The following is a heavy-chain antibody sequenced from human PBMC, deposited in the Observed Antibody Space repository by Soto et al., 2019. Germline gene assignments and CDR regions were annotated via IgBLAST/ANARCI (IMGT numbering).Heavy chain of an antibody. CDR2: INQDGGEK. CDR3: FNVAFGY. V-gene: IGHV3-7*01. CDR1: GFSFSSNW. J-gene: IGHJ4*02. Sequence: GWSLRLSCTASGFSFSSNWMSWVRQAPGKGPEWVANINQDGGEKYCADSVKGRFTISRDNAKNSLYLQMDSLRVEDTALYYCFNVAFGYWGRGTLVTVSS.